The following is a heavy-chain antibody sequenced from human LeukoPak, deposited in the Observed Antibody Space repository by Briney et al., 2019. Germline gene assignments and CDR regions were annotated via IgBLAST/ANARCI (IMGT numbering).Heavy chain of an antibody. V-gene: IGHV4-4*02. CDR1: GGSISSSNW. CDR3: AAAIRGQNWFDP. CDR2: IYHSGST. Sequence: SETLSLTCAVSGGSISSSNWWSWVRQPPGKGLEWIGEIYHSGSTNYNPSLKSRVTISVDKSKNQFSLKLSSVAAADTAVYYCAAAIRGQNWFDPWGQGILVAVSS. D-gene: IGHD3-10*01. J-gene: IGHJ5*02.